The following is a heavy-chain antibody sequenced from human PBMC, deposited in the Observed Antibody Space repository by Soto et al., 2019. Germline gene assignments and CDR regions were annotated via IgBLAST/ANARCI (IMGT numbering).Heavy chain of an antibody. D-gene: IGHD3-3*01. J-gene: IGHJ4*02. Sequence: EVQLLESGGGLAQPGESLRLSCAASGFTFSTYGMGWVRQAPGKGLEWISGLNAGNKWYTDSVQGRFTISRDNSKNTLYLQMNSLRVEDTAMYHCVRDREWPHDKFDFWGQRALVTVSS. V-gene: IGHV3-23*01. CDR2: LNAGNK. CDR3: VRDREWPHDKFDF. CDR1: GFTFSTYG.